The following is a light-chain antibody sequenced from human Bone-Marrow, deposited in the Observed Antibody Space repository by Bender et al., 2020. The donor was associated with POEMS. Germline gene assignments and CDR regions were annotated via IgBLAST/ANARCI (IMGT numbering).Light chain of an antibody. CDR3: SSFARSSALL. J-gene: IGLJ2*01. Sequence: QSALLQPASLSGSPGQSITISCTGTSSDVGIYDYVSWYQHHPGKAPKLTIYEVSNRPSGVSNRFSGSKSGNTASLTISGLQAADEAIYYCSSFARSSALLFGGGTKLTVL. V-gene: IGLV2-14*01. CDR1: SSDVGIYDY. CDR2: EVS.